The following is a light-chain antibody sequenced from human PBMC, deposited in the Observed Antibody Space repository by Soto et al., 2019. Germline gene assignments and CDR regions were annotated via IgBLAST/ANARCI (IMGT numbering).Light chain of an antibody. V-gene: IGKV1-5*01. CDR3: QQYNKWPRV. CDR1: QSISSW. Sequence: DIQMTQSPSTLSASVGDRVTITYRASQSISSWLAWYQQKPGKAPKLLIYDASSLESGVPSRFSGSGSGTEFTLTISSLQSEDFAIYYCQQYNKWPRVFGQGTKVDIK. CDR2: DAS. J-gene: IGKJ1*01.